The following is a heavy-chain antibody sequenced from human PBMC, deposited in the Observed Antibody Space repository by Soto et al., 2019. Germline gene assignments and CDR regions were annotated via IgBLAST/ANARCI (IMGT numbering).Heavy chain of an antibody. CDR2: IYCSGIT. CDR3: GRNGGYCTDAVCPDWFDP. CDR1: GGSISSSKYY. J-gene: IGHJ5*02. Sequence: QLQLQESGPGLVKPSETLSLTCTVSGGSISSSKYYWSRIRQPPGQGLVWIGSIYCSGITHYNPSLKSRVTMSVDTYKTQFPLKLSSVTAAATAVYYLGRNGGYCTDAVCPDWFDPWGQGTLVTVSS. V-gene: IGHV4-39*01. D-gene: IGHD2-8*01.